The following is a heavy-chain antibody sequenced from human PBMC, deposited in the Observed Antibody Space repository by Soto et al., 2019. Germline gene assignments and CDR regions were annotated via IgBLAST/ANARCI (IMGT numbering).Heavy chain of an antibody. Sequence: GGSLRLSCAASGFTFSSYSMSWVRQAPGKXLEWVSGFRTGGDDATTYYADSVKGRFTISGDNSKNMLFLQMNSLRAEDTAIYYCAKKANSGPGSQYFDNCDQGTLVTVSS. CDR3: AKKANSGPGSQYFDN. V-gene: IGHV3-23*01. CDR1: GFTFSSYS. D-gene: IGHD3-10*01. CDR2: FRTGGDDATT. J-gene: IGHJ4*02.